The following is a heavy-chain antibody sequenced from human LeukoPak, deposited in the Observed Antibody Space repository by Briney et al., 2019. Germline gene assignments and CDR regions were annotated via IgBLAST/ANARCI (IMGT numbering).Heavy chain of an antibody. D-gene: IGHD1-26*01. J-gene: IGHJ4*02. CDR3: ARFSGSSNFDY. CDR1: GYTFTGYF. CDR2: IYPNSGGT. V-gene: IGHV1-2*02. Sequence: GASVKVSCRASGYTFTGYFMHWVRQAPGQRLEWMGWIYPNSGGTKYAQKFQGRVTMTRDTSISTIYMELSSLRSDDTAVYYCARFSGSSNFDYWGQGTLVTVSS.